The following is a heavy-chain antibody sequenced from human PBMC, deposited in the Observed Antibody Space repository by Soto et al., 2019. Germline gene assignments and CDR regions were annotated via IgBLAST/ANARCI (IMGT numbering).Heavy chain of an antibody. CDR1: GGPFSSYH. V-gene: IGHV1-69*08. CDR3: AKVGGTTSSNWFAP. D-gene: IGHD2-2*01. CDR2: IIPILGRA. Sequence: QVQLVQSGAEVKKPGSSVKLSCKASGGPFSSYHISWVRQAPGQGLEWVGRIIPILGRANNAQHFQGRVTITADTSTNTAYRELSSLPSEETALYFCAKVGGTTSSNWFAPWGHGTLVTVSS. J-gene: IGHJ5*02.